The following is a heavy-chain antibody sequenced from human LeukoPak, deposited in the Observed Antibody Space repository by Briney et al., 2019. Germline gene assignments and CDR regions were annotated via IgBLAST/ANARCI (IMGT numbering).Heavy chain of an antibody. CDR1: GFTFSSYG. CDR2: ISYDGSNK. V-gene: IGHV3-30*18. Sequence: PGGSLRLSCAASGFTFSSYGMHWVRQAPGKGLEWVAVISYDGSNKYYADSVKGRFTISRDNSKNTLYLQMNSLRAEDTAVYYCAKDRSRMGPYYYGMDVWGQGTTVTVSS. CDR3: AKDRSRMGPYYYGMDV. J-gene: IGHJ6*02. D-gene: IGHD1-14*01.